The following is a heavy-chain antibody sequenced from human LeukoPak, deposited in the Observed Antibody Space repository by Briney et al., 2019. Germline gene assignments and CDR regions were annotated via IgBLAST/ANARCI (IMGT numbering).Heavy chain of an antibody. CDR1: GYIFTAYN. CDR2: IDPEDGET. J-gene: IGHJ6*03. D-gene: IGHD5-18*01. Sequence: GASVKVSCKASGYIFTAYNIHWVRQAPGKGLQWMGRIDPEDGETIYAEAFQGRVTISADMSIDTAYMRLSSLRSEDTAVYYCATEVTVDPAMVIDFHYKDVWGKGTTVTVSS. V-gene: IGHV1-69-2*01. CDR3: ATEVTVDPAMVIDFHYKDV.